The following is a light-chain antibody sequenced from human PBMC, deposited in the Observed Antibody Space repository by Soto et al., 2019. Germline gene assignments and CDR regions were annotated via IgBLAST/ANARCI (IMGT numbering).Light chain of an antibody. CDR3: QSYDTSNPLV. CDR2: EDN. Sequence: NFMLTRPHSVSESPGKTVTISCTRSSGSIGSSYVQWYQQRPGSSPTTVIFEDNQRPTGVPVRFSGSIDSSSNSASLVISGLRTEDVADYYCQSYDTSNPLVFGGGTKLTVL. J-gene: IGLJ3*02. CDR1: SGSIGSSY. V-gene: IGLV6-57*01.